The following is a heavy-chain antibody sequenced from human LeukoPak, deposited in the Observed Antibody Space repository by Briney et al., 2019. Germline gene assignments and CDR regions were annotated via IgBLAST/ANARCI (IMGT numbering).Heavy chain of an antibody. D-gene: IGHD6-13*01. V-gene: IGHV3-33*06. J-gene: IGHJ4*02. CDR3: AKLRSSSLPFDYFDY. Sequence: GGSLRLSCAASGFTFSSYGVHWVRQAPGKGLEWVAVIWYDGSNKYYADSVKGRFTISRDNSKNTLYLQMNSLRAEDTAVYYCAKLRSSSLPFDYFDYWGQGTLVTVSS. CDR2: IWYDGSNK. CDR1: GFTFSSYG.